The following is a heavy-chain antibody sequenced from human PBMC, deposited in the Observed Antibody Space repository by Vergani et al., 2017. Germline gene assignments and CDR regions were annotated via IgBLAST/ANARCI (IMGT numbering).Heavy chain of an antibody. CDR2: INPNSGGT. D-gene: IGHD2-2*01. CDR1: GYTFSDYY. Sequence: QVHLVQSGAEVKKPGTSVKVSCKASGYTFSDYYMHWVRQAPGQGLEWMGWINPNSGGTNYAQKFQGRVTMTRDTSISTAYMELSRLRSDDTAVYYCARDLSAVPDVNWFDPWCQGTLVTVSS. CDR3: ARDLSAVPDVNWFDP. J-gene: IGHJ5*02. V-gene: IGHV1-2*02.